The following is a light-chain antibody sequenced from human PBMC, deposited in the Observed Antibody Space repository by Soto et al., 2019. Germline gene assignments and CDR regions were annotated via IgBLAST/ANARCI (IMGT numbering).Light chain of an antibody. J-gene: IGKJ1*01. CDR1: HSLSSKS. CDR2: DAS. CDR3: QQYDTSPT. V-gene: IGKV3-20*01. Sequence: EIVWTKAPGPRSLSPGERATPSFTASHSLSSKSLVWYQQKSGQTPRVLTYDASSRATGIPDSFSGSGSGTDFTLAIGRLEPDDSAVYFCQQYDTSPTFGEATKVEIK.